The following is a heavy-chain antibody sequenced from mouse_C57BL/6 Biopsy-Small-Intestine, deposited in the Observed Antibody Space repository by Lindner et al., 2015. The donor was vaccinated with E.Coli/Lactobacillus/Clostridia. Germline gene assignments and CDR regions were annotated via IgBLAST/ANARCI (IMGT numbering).Heavy chain of an antibody. CDR1: GYAFNNSW. J-gene: IGHJ3*01. V-gene: IGHV1-82*01. Sequence: VQLQESGPELVKPGASVKISCKASGYAFNNSWMNWVKQRPGKGLEWIGRIYPGDGDTNYNGKFKGKATLTADKSSSTAYMQLSSLTSEDSAVYFCASIYYYGSSYVAYWGQGTLVTVST. D-gene: IGHD1-1*01. CDR2: IYPGDGDT. CDR3: ASIYYYGSSYVAY.